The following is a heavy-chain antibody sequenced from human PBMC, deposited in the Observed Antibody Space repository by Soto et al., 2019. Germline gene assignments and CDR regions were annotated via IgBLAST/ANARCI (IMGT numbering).Heavy chain of an antibody. CDR1: GGSISSGGYY. CDR3: AREGYSSGWLGYYFDY. Sequence: QVQLQESGPGLVKPSQTLSLTCTVSGGSISSGGYYWSWIRQHPGKGLEWIGYIYYSGSTYYNPSLKSRVTISVDTSKDQFSLKLSSVTAADTAVYYCAREGYSSGWLGYYFDYWGQGTLVTVSS. J-gene: IGHJ4*02. D-gene: IGHD6-19*01. CDR2: IYYSGST. V-gene: IGHV4-31*03.